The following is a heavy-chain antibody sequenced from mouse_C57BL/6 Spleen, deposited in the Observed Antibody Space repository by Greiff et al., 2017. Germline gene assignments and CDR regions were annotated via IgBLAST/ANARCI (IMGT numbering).Heavy chain of an antibody. J-gene: IGHJ3*01. V-gene: IGHV1-4*01. CDR2: INPSSGYT. CDR1: GYTFTSYT. Sequence: QVQLKESGAELARPGASVKMSCKASGYTFTSYTMHWVKQRPGQGLEWIGYINPSSGYTKYNQKFKDKDTLTADKSSSTAYMQLSSLTSEDSAVYYCASSYYSSYVANQAWFAYWGPAALVPVSA. CDR3: ASSYYSSYVANQAWFAY. D-gene: IGHD2-5*01.